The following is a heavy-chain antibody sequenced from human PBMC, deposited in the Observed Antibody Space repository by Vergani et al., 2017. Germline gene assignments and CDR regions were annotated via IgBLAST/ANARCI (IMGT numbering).Heavy chain of an antibody. D-gene: IGHD4-17*01. J-gene: IGHJ2*01. CDR1: GGTFSSYA. CDR2: IIPIFGTA. CDR3: AIASPPYGVPPYWYFDL. V-gene: IGHV1-69*01. Sequence: QVQLVQSGAEVKKPGSSVKVSCKASGGTFSSYAISWVRQAPGQGLEWMGGIIPIFGTANYAQKFQGRVTITADESTSTAYMERSSLSSEDTAVYYCAIASPPYGVPPYWYFDLWGRGTLVTVSS.